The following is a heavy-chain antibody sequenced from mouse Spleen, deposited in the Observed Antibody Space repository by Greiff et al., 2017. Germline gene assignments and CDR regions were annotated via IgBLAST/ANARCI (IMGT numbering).Heavy chain of an antibody. CDR1: GFTFSSYA. Sequence: EVQVVESGGGLVKLGGSLKLSCAASGFTFSSYAMSWVRQTPEKRLEWVATISSGGGNTYYPDSVKGRFTISRDNAKNTLYLQMSSLKSEDTAMYYCARRGYPYAMDYWGQGTSVTVSS. D-gene: IGHD2-14*01. V-gene: IGHV5-9-3*01. CDR3: ARRGYPYAMDY. J-gene: IGHJ4*01. CDR2: ISSGGGNT.